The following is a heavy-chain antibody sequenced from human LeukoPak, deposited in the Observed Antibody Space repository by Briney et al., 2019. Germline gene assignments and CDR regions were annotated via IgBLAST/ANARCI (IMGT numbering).Heavy chain of an antibody. Sequence: ASVKVSSKASGYTFTGYYIHWVRRAPVQGLEWLGWINSDSGDTEYAQTFQGRVTMTRDTSISTAYMELSSLKSDDTAVYYCASGRRGGYGLDVWDQGTTVTVSS. D-gene: IGHD3-10*01. CDR3: ASGRRGGYGLDV. CDR1: GYTFTGYY. V-gene: IGHV1-2*02. CDR2: INSDSGDT. J-gene: IGHJ6*02.